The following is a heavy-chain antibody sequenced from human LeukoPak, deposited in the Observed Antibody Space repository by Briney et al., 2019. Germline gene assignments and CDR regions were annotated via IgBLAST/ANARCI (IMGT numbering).Heavy chain of an antibody. CDR2: VDRYGSDT. CDR1: GLTFSDYW. V-gene: IGHV3-74*01. CDR3: ATGEGRYFDY. J-gene: IGHJ4*02. D-gene: IGHD7-27*01. Sequence: GGSLRLSCAASGLTFSDYWIHWVRQAPGKGLVWVSRVDRYGSDTNSADSVKGRFTISRDNAKNTLYLQMDSLRPEDTAVYYCATGEGRYFDYWGQGTLVTVSS.